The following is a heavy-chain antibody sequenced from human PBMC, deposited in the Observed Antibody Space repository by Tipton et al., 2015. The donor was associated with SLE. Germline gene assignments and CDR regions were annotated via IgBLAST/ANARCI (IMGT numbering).Heavy chain of an antibody. CDR3: ARGATHGTRFFYYMDV. CDR2: INPSGGT. D-gene: IGHD3/OR15-3a*01. Sequence: QLVQSGAEVKEPGASVKVSCKASDYNFPRSGITWVRQAPGQGLEWVGWINPSGGTHYPQKFRGRVTMTWDTSITTAYMELSSLTSDDTAIYFCARGATHGTRFFYYMDVWGKGTTVTVSS. CDR1: DYNFPRSG. J-gene: IGHJ6*03. V-gene: IGHV1-2*02.